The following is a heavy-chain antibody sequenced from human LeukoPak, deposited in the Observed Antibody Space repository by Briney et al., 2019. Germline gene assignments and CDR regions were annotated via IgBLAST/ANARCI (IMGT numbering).Heavy chain of an antibody. D-gene: IGHD1-1*01. V-gene: IGHV4-59*12. CDR3: ASESWGTDY. J-gene: IGHJ4*02. CDR2: IYYSGST. CDR1: GGSISSYY. Sequence: SETLSLTCTLSGGSISSYYWRWIRQPPGKGLEWIGYIYYSGSTNYNPSLKSRVTMSVDTSKNQFSLKLSSVTAADTAVYYCASESWGTDYWGQGTLVTVSS.